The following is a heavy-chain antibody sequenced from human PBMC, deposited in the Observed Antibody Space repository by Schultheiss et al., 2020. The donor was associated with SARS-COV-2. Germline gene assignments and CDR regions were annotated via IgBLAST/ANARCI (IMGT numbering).Heavy chain of an antibody. CDR1: GSSISGYF. Sequence: SETLSLTCTVSGSSISGYFWTWIRQPPGKGLEQVGNIYYTGITKYSPSLKSRITISVDTSKMQFSLRLGSVTAADTAVYFCARATRVESLFSVRGGSFDFWGRGALVTVSS. D-gene: IGHD5-24*01. CDR2: IYYTGIT. V-gene: IGHV4-59*01. J-gene: IGHJ4*02. CDR3: ARATRVESLFSVRGGSFDF.